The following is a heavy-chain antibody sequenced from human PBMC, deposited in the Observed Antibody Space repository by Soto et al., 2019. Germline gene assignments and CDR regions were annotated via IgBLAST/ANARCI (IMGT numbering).Heavy chain of an antibody. D-gene: IGHD6-13*01. J-gene: IGHJ4*02. Sequence: GKGLEWVSLFSGNGYTTYYADSVKGRFTISRDNSKSSVYLQMNSVRPEDSVFYCSSRGPKRGCRNFVSCAQGTFFTVSS. V-gene: IGHV3-43*02. CDR3: SRGPKRGCRNFVS. CDR2: FSGNGYTT.